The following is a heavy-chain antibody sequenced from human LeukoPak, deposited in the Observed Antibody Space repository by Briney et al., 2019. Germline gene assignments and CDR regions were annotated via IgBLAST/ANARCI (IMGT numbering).Heavy chain of an antibody. CDR1: GYTFINYA. D-gene: IGHD4-17*01. J-gene: IGHJ4*02. Sequence: GASVKVSCKASGYTFINYAIHRVRQAPGQGLEWMGWVSPYNGDTKYAQNHQGRVTMTTDTSTTTAHMELRSLTSDDTAVYYCAKAWDYGDRGEIDYWGQGTLVTVSS. CDR3: AKAWDYGDRGEIDY. CDR2: VSPYNGDT. V-gene: IGHV1-18*01.